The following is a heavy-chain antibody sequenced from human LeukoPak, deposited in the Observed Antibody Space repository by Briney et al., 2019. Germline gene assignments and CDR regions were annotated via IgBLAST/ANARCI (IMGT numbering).Heavy chain of an antibody. CDR3: ARVQGRYFGSGSYLGVDH. CDR1: GFTFSSYS. V-gene: IGHV3-48*02. CDR2: ISSSSSTI. J-gene: IGHJ4*02. D-gene: IGHD3-10*01. Sequence: GGSLRLSCAASGFTFSSYSMNWVRQAPGKGLEWVSYISSSSSTIYYADSVKGRFTISRDNAKNSLYLQMNSLRDEDTAVYYCARVQGRYFGSGSYLGVDHWGQGTLVTVSS.